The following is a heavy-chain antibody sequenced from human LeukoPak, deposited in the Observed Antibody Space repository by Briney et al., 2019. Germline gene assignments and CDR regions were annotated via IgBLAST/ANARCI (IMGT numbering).Heavy chain of an antibody. CDR2: ISAYNGNT. V-gene: IGHV1-18*01. CDR1: GYTFTSYG. J-gene: IGHJ6*03. D-gene: IGHD3-10*01. Sequence: GASVTVSCKASGYTFTSYGISWVRQAPGQGLEWMGWISAYNGNTNYAQKLQGRVTMTRDTSISTAYMELSRLRSDDTAVYYCARGFPITMVRGENYYMDVWGKGTTVTVSS. CDR3: ARGFPITMVRGENYYMDV.